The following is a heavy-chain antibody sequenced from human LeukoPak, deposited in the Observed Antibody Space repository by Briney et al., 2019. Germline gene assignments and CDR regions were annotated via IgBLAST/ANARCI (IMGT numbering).Heavy chain of an antibody. D-gene: IGHD3-22*01. Sequence: PSETLSLTCAVSGYSISSGYYWGWIRQPPGKGLEWIGSVYHSGSTYYNPSLKSRVTISLDTSKNQFSLRLGSVTAADTAAYYCASHYYDSSGNLFDSWGRGSLVTVSS. V-gene: IGHV4-38-2*01. CDR1: GYSISSGYY. CDR2: VYHSGST. J-gene: IGHJ4*02. CDR3: ASHYYDSSGNLFDS.